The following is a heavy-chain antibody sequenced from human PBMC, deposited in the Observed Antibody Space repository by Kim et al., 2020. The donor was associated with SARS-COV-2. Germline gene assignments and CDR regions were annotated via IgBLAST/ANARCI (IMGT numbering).Heavy chain of an antibody. CDR3: ARLASKRRRAPEGWFDP. D-gene: IGHD6-25*01. V-gene: IGHV4-39*01. Sequence: SETLSLTCTVSGGSISSSSYYWGWIRQPPGKGLEWIGSIYYSGSTYYNPSLKSRVTISVDTSKNQFSLKLSSVTAADTAVYYCARLASKRRRAPEGWFDPWGQGTLVTVSS. CDR2: IYYSGST. CDR1: GGSISSSSYY. J-gene: IGHJ5*02.